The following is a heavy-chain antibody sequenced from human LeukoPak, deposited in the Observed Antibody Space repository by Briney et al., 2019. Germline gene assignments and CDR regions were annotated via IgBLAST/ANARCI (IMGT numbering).Heavy chain of an antibody. Sequence: SETLSLTCTVSGGSISSSSYYWGWIRQPPGKGLEWIGGIYYSGSTYYNPSLKSRVTISVDTSKNQFSLQLNSVTPEDTAVYYCARDRGPTVVTPFDAFDIWGKGTTVTISS. V-gene: IGHV4-39*02. CDR3: ARDRGPTVVTPFDAFDI. J-gene: IGHJ3*02. D-gene: IGHD4-23*01. CDR2: IYYSGST. CDR1: GGSISSSSYY.